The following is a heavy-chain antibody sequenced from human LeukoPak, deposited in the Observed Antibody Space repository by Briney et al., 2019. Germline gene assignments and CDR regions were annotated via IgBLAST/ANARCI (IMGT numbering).Heavy chain of an antibody. D-gene: IGHD3-16*01. V-gene: IGHV3-23*01. CDR3: AKEFGLSRYGLDV. Sequence: GGSLRLSCAASGFSFSNYAMSWVRQAPGKGLEWVSGFSGGGGAKYYADPVKGRFTISSDNFKNMLFLQMNSLRAEDTAVYYCAKEFGLSRYGLDVWGQGTTVTVSS. CDR2: FSGGGGAK. CDR1: GFSFSNYA. J-gene: IGHJ6*02.